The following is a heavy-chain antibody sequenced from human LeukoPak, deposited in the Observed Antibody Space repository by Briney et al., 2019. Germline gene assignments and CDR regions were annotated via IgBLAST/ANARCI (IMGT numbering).Heavy chain of an antibody. D-gene: IGHD1-26*01. J-gene: IGHJ4*02. V-gene: IGHV3-11*03. CDR1: GFTFSDYY. CDR2: ISSSNTYT. CDR3: ARSRSYYPADY. Sequence: PGWSLRLSCAASGFTFSDYYMSWIRQAPGKGLEWVSYISSSNTYTNYAGSVKGRFTISRDDAKNSLYLQMNSLRAEDTAVYYCARSRSYYPADYWGQGTPVTVSS.